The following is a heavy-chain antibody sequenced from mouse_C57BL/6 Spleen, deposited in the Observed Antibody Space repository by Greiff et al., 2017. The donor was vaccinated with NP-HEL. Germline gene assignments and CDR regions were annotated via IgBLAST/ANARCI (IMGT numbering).Heavy chain of an antibody. CDR1: GYSFTGYY. J-gene: IGHJ3*01. CDR3: ARSPIYDGYYGGFAY. CDR2: INPSTGGT. Sequence: VQLQQSGPELVKPGASVKISCKASGYSFTGYYMNWVKQSPEKSLEWIGEINPSTGGTTYNQKFKAKATLTVDKSSSTAYMQLKSLTSEDSAVYYCARSPIYDGYYGGFAYWGQGTLVTVSA. D-gene: IGHD2-3*01. V-gene: IGHV1-42*01.